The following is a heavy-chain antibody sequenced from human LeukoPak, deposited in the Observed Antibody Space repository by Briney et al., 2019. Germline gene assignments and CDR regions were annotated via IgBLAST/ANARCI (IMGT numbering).Heavy chain of an antibody. V-gene: IGHV4-34*01. CDR3: ARREEWDGSPDLVDY. CDR1: GGSFSGYY. D-gene: IGHD1-26*01. Sequence: SETLSLTCAVYGGSFSGYYWSWIRQPPGKGLEWIGEINHSGSTNYNPSLKSRVTISVDTSKNQFSLKLSSVTAADTAVYYCARREEWDGSPDLVDYWGQGTLVTVSS. CDR2: INHSGST. J-gene: IGHJ4*02.